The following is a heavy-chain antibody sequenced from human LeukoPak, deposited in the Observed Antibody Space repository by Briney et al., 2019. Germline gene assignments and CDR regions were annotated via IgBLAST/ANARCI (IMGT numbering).Heavy chain of an antibody. J-gene: IGHJ4*02. Sequence: SETLSLTCAVYGGSFSGYYWSWIRQPPGKGLEWIGEINHSGSTNYNPSLKSRVTISVDTSKNQFSLKLSSVTAADTAVYYCAKDRIDNYFDYWGQGTLVTVSS. CDR3: AKDRIDNYFDY. CDR1: GGSFSGYY. D-gene: IGHD3-9*01. V-gene: IGHV4-34*01. CDR2: INHSGST.